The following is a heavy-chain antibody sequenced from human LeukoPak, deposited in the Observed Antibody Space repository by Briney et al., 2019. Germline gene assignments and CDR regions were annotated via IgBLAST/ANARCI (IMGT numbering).Heavy chain of an antibody. CDR3: AKEVVGLRYYVDV. CDR1: GGSISSHY. V-gene: IGHV4-59*11. Sequence: SETLSLTCSVSGGSISSHYWSWVRQPPGKGLEWIGYIHNSGRTNHNPSLKSRVTISVDTSKNQFSLTLSSVTAADTAVYYCAKEVVGLRYYVDVWGRGTTVTVSS. D-gene: IGHD1-26*01. J-gene: IGHJ6*03. CDR2: IHNSGRT.